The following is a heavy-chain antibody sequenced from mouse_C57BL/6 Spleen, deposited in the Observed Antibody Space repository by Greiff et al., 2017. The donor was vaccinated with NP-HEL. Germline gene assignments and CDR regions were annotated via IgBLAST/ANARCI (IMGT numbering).Heavy chain of an antibody. CDR3: ASLYYYGSRVDY. J-gene: IGHJ2*01. D-gene: IGHD1-1*01. CDR2: IYPGSGST. CDR1: GYTFTSYW. Sequence: VQLQQPGAELVKPGASVKMSCKASGYTFTSYWITWVKQRPGQGLEWIGDIYPGSGSTNYNEKFKSKATLTVATSSSTAYMQLSSLTSEDSAVDYCASLYYYGSRVDYWGQGTTLTVSS. V-gene: IGHV1-55*01.